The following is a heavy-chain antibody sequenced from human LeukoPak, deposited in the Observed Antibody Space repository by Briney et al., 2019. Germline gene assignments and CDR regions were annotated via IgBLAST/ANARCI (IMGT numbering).Heavy chain of an antibody. CDR1: GYTFTSHG. J-gene: IGHJ4*02. CDR2: ISAYNGNT. Sequence: ASVKVSCKTSGYTFTSHGISWVRQAPGQGLEWMGWISAYNGNTNYAQKVQGRVTMTTDTSTSTAYMELRSLRSDDTAVYYCARDSLPGLSHQDSDYWGQGTLVTVSS. D-gene: IGHD2/OR15-2a*01. V-gene: IGHV1-18*01. CDR3: ARDSLPGLSHQDSDY.